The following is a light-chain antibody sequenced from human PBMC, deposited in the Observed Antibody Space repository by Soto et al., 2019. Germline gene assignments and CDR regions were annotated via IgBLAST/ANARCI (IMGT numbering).Light chain of an antibody. CDR1: QSVSSY. CDR2: DAS. CDR3: QHRMNWPLT. J-gene: IGKJ5*01. V-gene: IGKV3-11*01. Sequence: EVVMTQSPATLSLSPGERATRSCRASQSVSSYLLWYQQKPGQAPRLLIYDASNRATGIPARFSGSGSETDFTLTISSLEPEDFAVYYCQHRMNWPLTFGQGTRLEIK.